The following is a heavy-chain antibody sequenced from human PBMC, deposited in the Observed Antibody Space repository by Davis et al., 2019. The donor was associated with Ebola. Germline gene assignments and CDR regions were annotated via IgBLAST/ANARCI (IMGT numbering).Heavy chain of an antibody. Sequence: MPSETLSLTCTVSGGSISSYYWSWIRQPPGKGLEWIGYIYYSGSTNYNPSLKSRVTISVDTSKNQFSLRLNTVTAADTAVYYCARLPIYTSGWQIDCWGQGTLVTVSS. J-gene: IGHJ4*02. CDR2: IYYSGST. D-gene: IGHD6-19*01. CDR3: ARLPIYTSGWQIDC. V-gene: IGHV4-59*08. CDR1: GGSISSYY.